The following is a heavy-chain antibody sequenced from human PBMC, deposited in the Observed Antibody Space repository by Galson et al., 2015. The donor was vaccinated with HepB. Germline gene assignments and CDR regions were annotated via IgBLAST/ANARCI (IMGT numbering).Heavy chain of an antibody. CDR1: GYTFTSYD. J-gene: IGHJ4*02. CDR3: VRHRDPAMVELDY. V-gene: IGHV1-18*04. D-gene: IGHD5-18*01. CDR2: ISPYNDNT. Sequence: SVKVSCKASGYTFTSYDISWVRQAPGQGLEWMGWISPYNDNTNFAQKFQGRVTMTTDTSTSTAYMELRSLRSDDTALYYCVRHRDPAMVELDYWGQGTLLTVSS.